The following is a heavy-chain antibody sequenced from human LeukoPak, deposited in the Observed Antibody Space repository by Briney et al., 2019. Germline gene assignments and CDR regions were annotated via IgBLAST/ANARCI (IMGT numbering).Heavy chain of an antibody. CDR1: GYTFTSYY. CDR2: INPSGGST. J-gene: IGHJ4*02. V-gene: IGHV1-46*01. D-gene: IGHD6-19*01. CDR3: ARETAVAGYFDY. Sequence: ASVKVSCKASGYTFTSYYMRWVRQAPGQGLEWMGIINPSGGSTSYAQKFQGRVTMTRDTSTSTVYMELSSLRSEDTAVYYCARETAVAGYFDYWGQGTLVTVSS.